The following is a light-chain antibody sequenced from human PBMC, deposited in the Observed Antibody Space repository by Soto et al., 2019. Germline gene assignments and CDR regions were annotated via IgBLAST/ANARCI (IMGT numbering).Light chain of an antibody. V-gene: IGKV3-11*01. CDR1: QSISSD. CDR2: DAS. J-gene: IGKJ1*01. Sequence: EMVLTQSPATLSLSPGERATLSCRASQSISSDLAWYQQKPGQAPRLFIYDASNRVTGIPARFRGSGSGTDFTLTISTLEPEDFAVYYCQQRSSWPRTFGQGTKV. CDR3: QQRSSWPRT.